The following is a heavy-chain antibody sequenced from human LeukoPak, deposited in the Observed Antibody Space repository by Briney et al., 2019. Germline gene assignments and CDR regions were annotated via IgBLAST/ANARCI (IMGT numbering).Heavy chain of an antibody. V-gene: IGHV1-24*01. CDR2: FDPEDGET. Sequence: GASVKVSCKVSGYTLTELSMHWVRQAPGKGLEWVGGFDPEDGETIYAQKFQGRVTTTEDTSTDTGYMELSSLRSEDTAVYYCATDRDSGYDLFYWGQGTLVTVSS. D-gene: IGHD5-12*01. J-gene: IGHJ4*02. CDR1: GYTLTELS. CDR3: ATDRDSGYDLFY.